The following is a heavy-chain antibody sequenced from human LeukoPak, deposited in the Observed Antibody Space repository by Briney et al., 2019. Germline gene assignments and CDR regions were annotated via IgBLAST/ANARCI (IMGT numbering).Heavy chain of an antibody. CDR2: ITDSGGRA. CDR1: GFTFSNYA. D-gene: IGHD6-19*01. V-gene: IGHV3-23*01. CDR3: AKSLVAQWVADY. J-gene: IGHJ4*02. Sequence: PGGSLRLSCAASGFTFSNYAMNWVRQAPGKGLEWVSGITDSGGRAYYADSVKGRFTVSRDNSENTLYLQMKTLRAEDTAIYFCAKSLVAQWVADYWGQGTLVTVSS.